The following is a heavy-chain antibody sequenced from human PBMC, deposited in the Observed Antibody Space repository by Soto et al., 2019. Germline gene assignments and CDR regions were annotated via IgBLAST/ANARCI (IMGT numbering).Heavy chain of an antibody. Sequence: SETLSLTCTVSGGSISNYYWSWIRQPPGKGLEWIGYIHYSGSTNYNPSLKSRVTMSVDTSKNQFSLKLSSVTAADTAVYYCANLYNCMVRGMGPFDCWGQGTMVTVSS. CDR3: ANLYNCMVRGMGPFDC. J-gene: IGHJ3*01. CDR1: GGSISNYY. V-gene: IGHV4-59*08. CDR2: IHYSGST. D-gene: IGHD3-10*01.